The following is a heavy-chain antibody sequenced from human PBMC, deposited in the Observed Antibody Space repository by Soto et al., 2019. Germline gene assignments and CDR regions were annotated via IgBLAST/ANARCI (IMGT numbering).Heavy chain of an antibody. Sequence: GESLKISCNGSGYSFAVYWIIWVRQMPGKGLEWMGRIDPSDSQTYYSPSFRGHVTISAAKSITTVFLQWSSLRASDTAMYYCARQIYDSDSGPNFQYYFDSWGQGTLVTVSS. D-gene: IGHD3-22*01. J-gene: IGHJ4*02. CDR3: ARQIYDSDSGPNFQYYFDS. V-gene: IGHV5-10-1*01. CDR1: GYSFAVYW. CDR2: IDPSDSQT.